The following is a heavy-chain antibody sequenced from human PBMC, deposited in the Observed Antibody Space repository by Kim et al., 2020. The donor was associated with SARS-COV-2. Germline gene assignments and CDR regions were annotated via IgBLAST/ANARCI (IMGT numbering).Heavy chain of an antibody. CDR3: TTEVCTGDTCSVKNAFDI. J-gene: IGHJ3*02. D-gene: IGHD2-8*02. CDR2: IKSKIHGETI. V-gene: IGHV3-15*01. CDR1: GFNFRNAW. Sequence: GGSLRLSCAASGFNFRNAWMTWVRQAPGKGLEWVGRIKSKIHGETIDYAAPVKGRFTVSRDDSKNTVFLQMNSLKSEDTCIYYCTTEVCTGDTCSVKNAFDIWGQGTTVTVSS.